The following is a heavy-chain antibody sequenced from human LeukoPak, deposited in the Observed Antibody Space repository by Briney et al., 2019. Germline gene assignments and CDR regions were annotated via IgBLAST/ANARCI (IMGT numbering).Heavy chain of an antibody. CDR1: GDSVSSNSAA. Sequence: SQTLSLTCAISGDSVSSNSAAWNWIRQSPSRGLEWLGRTYYRSKWYNDYAVSVKSRITITPDTSKKQFSLQLNSVTPEDTAVYYWAREVGLVLDKSHYYYMDVWGKGTTVTVSS. CDR2: TYYRSKWYN. D-gene: IGHD3/OR15-3a*01. CDR3: AREVGLVLDKSHYYYMDV. J-gene: IGHJ6*03. V-gene: IGHV6-1*01.